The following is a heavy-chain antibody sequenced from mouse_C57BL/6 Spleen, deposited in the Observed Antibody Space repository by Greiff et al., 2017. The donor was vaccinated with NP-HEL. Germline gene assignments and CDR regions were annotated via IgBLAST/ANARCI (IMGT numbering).Heavy chain of an antibody. CDR3: ARVYYDYLYAMDY. CDR1: GFTFSSYG. D-gene: IGHD2-4*01. CDR2: ISSGGSYT. Sequence: EVQLVESGGDLVKPGGSLKLSCAASGFTFSSYGMSWVRQTPDKRLEWVATISSGGSYTYYPDSVKGRFTISRDNAKNTLYLQMSSLKSEDTAMYYCARVYYDYLYAMDYWGQGTSVTVSS. J-gene: IGHJ4*01. V-gene: IGHV5-6*01.